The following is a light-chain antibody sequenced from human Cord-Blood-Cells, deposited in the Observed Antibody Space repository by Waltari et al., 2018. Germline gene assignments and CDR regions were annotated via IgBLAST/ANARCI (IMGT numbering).Light chain of an antibody. J-gene: IGLJ2*01. CDR3: QTRGTGIVV. V-gene: IGLV4-69*01. Sequence: TLSSGHSSYAIAWHQQQPEKGPRYLMKLNSDGSHSKGDGIPDRFSGSSSGAERYLTISSLQSEDEADYYCQTRGTGIVVFGGGTKLTVL. CDR1: SGHSSYA. CDR2: LNSDGSH.